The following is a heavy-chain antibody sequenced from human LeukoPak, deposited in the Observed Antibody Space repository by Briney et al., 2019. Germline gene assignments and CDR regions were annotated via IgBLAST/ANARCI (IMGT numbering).Heavy chain of an antibody. CDR1: GGSFSGYY. D-gene: IGHD6-6*01. CDR2: INHSGST. V-gene: IGHV4-34*01. Sequence: PSETLSLTCAVSGGSFSGYYWGWIRQPPGKGLEWIGEINHSGSTNYNPSLKSRVTISVDTSKNQFSLKLSSVTAADTAVYYCARGGAIAAQRPPSRNYFDYWGQGTLVTVSS. J-gene: IGHJ4*02. CDR3: ARGGAIAAQRPPSRNYFDY.